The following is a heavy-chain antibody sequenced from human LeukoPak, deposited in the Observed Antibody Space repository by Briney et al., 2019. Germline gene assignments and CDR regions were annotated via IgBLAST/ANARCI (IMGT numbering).Heavy chain of an antibody. V-gene: IGHV3-23*01. J-gene: IGHJ4*02. Sequence: GGSLRLSCTVSGLRFSTYAMSWVREAPGKGLEWVSSISGSGGSTYYADSVKGRFTVSRDNSKNTVYLELNSLRAEDRAIYFCAKGGQNFDFWRFDYWGQGTLVTVSS. CDR2: ISGSGGST. D-gene: IGHD3-3*01. CDR1: GLRFSTYA. CDR3: AKGGQNFDFWRFDY.